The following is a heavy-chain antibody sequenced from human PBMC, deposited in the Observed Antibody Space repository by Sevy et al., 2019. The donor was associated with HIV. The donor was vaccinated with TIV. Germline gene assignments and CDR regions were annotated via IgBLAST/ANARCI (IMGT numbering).Heavy chain of an antibody. Sequence: GESLNISCKGSGYSFTSYWIGWVRQMPGKGLEWMGIIYPGDSDTRYSPSFQGQVTISADKSISTAYLQWSSLKASDTAMYYCARQPRDFWSGYPDYGMDVWGQGTTVTVSS. CDR1: GYSFTSYW. CDR2: IYPGDSDT. V-gene: IGHV5-51*01. D-gene: IGHD3-3*01. J-gene: IGHJ6*02. CDR3: ARQPRDFWSGYPDYGMDV.